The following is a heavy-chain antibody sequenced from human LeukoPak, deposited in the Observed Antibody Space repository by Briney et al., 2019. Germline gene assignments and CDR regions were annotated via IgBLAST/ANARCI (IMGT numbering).Heavy chain of an antibody. V-gene: IGHV3-48*02. J-gene: IGHJ4*02. CDR3: ARETYGDYTDY. Sequence: GSLRLSCAASGFTFSSYSMNWVRQAPGKGLEWVSYISSSSSTIYYADSVKGRFTISRDNAKNSLYLQMNGLRDEDTAVYYCARETYGDYTDYWGQGTLVTVSS. D-gene: IGHD4-17*01. CDR2: ISSSSSTI. CDR1: GFTFSSYS.